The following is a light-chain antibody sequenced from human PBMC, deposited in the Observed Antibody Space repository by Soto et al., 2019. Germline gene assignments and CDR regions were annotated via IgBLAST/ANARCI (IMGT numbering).Light chain of an antibody. Sequence: DIQMTQSPTSLSASVGDRVTITCRASQGIRNFVAWHQQKPGKAPKLLIYAASTLQSGVPSRFSGSGSGTDFTLTINCLQPEDVATYSCQKYSSVPVFGPGTKVEIK. V-gene: IGKV1-27*01. CDR1: QGIRNF. J-gene: IGKJ3*01. CDR3: QKYSSVPV. CDR2: AAS.